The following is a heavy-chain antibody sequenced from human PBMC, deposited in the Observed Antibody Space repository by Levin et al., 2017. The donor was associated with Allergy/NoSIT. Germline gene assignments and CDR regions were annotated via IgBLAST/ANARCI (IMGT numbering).Heavy chain of an antibody. Sequence: KISCKASGGTFSSYAISWVRQAPGQGLEWMGGIIPIFGTANYAQKFQGRVTITADKSTSTAYMELSSLRSEDTAVYYCAHSSSSDAFDIWGQGTMVTVSS. D-gene: IGHD6-6*01. CDR3: AHSSSSDAFDI. J-gene: IGHJ3*02. CDR1: GGTFSSYA. CDR2: IIPIFGTA. V-gene: IGHV1-69*06.